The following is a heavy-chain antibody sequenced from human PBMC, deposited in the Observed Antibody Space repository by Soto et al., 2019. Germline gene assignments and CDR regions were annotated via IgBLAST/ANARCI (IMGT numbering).Heavy chain of an antibody. CDR1: GFALTTYT. V-gene: IGHV3-21*01. Sequence: PVGCLRLSCVASGFALTTYTMNWVRQAPGTGLEWVSSINGRSNYKYYSDSVKGRFTVSRDNAQNSMFLQMSRLGPEDTAVYYCVREDGVVGASSAFDSWGQGTLVTVSS. J-gene: IGHJ4*02. D-gene: IGHD1-26*01. CDR2: INGRSNYK. CDR3: VREDGVVGASSAFDS.